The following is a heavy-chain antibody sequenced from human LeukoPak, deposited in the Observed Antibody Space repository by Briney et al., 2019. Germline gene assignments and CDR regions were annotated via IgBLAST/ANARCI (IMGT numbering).Heavy chain of an antibody. CDR1: GLHFSGTA. Sequence: PGGSLRLSCAASGLHFSGTAMSWVRQAPGKGLEWVSAISHDGMNAYYADSVKGRFTISRDNSKNTLYLQMNSLRAEDTAVYYCAKDAGQWLATYYYYYMDVWGKGTTVTVSS. V-gene: IGHV3-23*01. CDR3: AKDAGQWLATYYYYYMDV. J-gene: IGHJ6*03. CDR2: ISHDGMNA. D-gene: IGHD6-19*01.